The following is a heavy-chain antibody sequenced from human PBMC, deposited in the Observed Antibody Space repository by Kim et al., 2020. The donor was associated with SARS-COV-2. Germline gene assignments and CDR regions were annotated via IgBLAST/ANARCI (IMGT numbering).Heavy chain of an antibody. CDR2: TGNP. V-gene: IGHV7-4-1*02. J-gene: IGHJ4*02. CDR3: ARDRISDY. D-gene: IGHD2-15*01. Sequence: TGNPTYAQGFTGRFVFSLDTSVSTAYLQISSLQAEDTAVYYCARDRISDYWGQGTLVTVSS.